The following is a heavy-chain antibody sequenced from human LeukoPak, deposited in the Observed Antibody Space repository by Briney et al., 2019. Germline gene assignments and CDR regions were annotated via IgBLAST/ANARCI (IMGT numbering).Heavy chain of an antibody. J-gene: IGHJ4*02. V-gene: IGHV1-8*01. CDR3: ARQGYYYDSSGYGLQNFDY. D-gene: IGHD3-22*01. CDR2: MNPNSGNT. Sequence: GASVKVSCKASGHTFTSYDINWVRQATGQGLEWMGWMNPNSGNTGYAQKFQGRVTMTRNTSISTAYMELSSLRSEDTAVYYWARQGYYYDSSGYGLQNFDYWGQGTLVTVSS. CDR1: GHTFTSYD.